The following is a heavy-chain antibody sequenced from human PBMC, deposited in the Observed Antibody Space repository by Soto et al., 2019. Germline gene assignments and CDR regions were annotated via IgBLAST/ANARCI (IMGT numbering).Heavy chain of an antibody. J-gene: IGHJ4*02. CDR3: ALGTRLERERRRTLDY. CDR2: IYSGGST. D-gene: IGHD1-1*01. Sequence: PGGSLRLSCAAPGFTVSSNYMSWVRQAPGKGLEWVSVIYSGGSTYYADSVKGRFTISRDNSKNTLYLQMNSLRAEDTAVYYCALGTRLERERRRTLDYWGQGTLVTVSS. CDR1: GFTVSSNY. V-gene: IGHV3-53*01.